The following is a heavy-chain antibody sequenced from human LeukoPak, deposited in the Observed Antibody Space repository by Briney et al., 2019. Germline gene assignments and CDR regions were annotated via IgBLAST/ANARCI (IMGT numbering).Heavy chain of an antibody. J-gene: IGHJ4*02. Sequence: ASVKVSCKASGGTFNSYTISWVRQAPGHGLEWMGRIIPILGIANYAQKFQGRVTITADKSTRTAYLELSSLRSEDTAVYYCARPVAATRRPLVYWGLRTLVTVSS. CDR2: IIPILGIA. D-gene: IGHD2-15*01. CDR3: ARPVAATRRPLVY. CDR1: GGTFNSYT. V-gene: IGHV1-69*02.